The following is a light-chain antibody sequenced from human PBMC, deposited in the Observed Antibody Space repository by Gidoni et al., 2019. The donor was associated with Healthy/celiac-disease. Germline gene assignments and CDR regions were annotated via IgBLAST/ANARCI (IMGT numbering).Light chain of an antibody. CDR2: EVS. J-gene: IGLJ2*01. Sequence: QSALTQPASVSGSPGQSITIPFTGTSSDVGSYNLVSWYQQHPGKAPKLMIYEVSKRPSGVSNRFSGSKSGNTASLTISGLQAEDEADYYCCSYAGSSTLVFGGGTKLTVL. CDR1: SSDVGSYNL. CDR3: CSYAGSSTLV. V-gene: IGLV2-23*02.